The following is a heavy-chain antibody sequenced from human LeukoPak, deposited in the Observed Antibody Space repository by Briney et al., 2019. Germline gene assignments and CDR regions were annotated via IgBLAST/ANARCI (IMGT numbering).Heavy chain of an antibody. CDR3: ATNTMFRGIHAFDI. Sequence: GESLKISCKGSGYSFTSYWIGWERQMPGKGLEWMGIIYPGDSDTRYSPSFQGQVTISADKSISTAYLQWSSLKASDSAMYYCATNTMFRGIHAFDIWGQGTMVTVSS. CDR1: GYSFTSYW. D-gene: IGHD3-10*01. J-gene: IGHJ3*02. V-gene: IGHV5-51*01. CDR2: IYPGDSDT.